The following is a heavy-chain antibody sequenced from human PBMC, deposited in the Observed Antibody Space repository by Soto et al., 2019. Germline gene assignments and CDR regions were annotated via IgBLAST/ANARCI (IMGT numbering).Heavy chain of an antibody. J-gene: IGHJ4*02. Sequence: SSETLSLTCTVSGGSVTSGNYYWSWIRQPPGKGLEWIGHIYYSGSTNYNPSLKSRVTISVDASKSQFSLKLSSVTAADTAIYYCARGPVVTPFVDYWGQGTLVTVSS. CDR1: GGSVTSGNYY. V-gene: IGHV4-61*01. CDR3: ARGPVVTPFVDY. CDR2: IYYSGST. D-gene: IGHD2-21*02.